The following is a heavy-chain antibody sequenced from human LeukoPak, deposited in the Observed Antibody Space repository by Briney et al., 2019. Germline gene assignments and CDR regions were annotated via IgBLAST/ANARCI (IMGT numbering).Heavy chain of an antibody. CDR1: GFTFSSYA. J-gene: IGHJ4*02. CDR3: ASQIIPGASVDY. D-gene: IGHD2-21*01. Sequence: GGSLRLSCAASGFTFSSYAMSWVRQAPGKGLEWVSSISGPSNYIYYADSVKGRFTASRDNVKNSLYLQMNSLRAEDTAVYYCASQIIPGASVDYWGQGTLVTVSS. V-gene: IGHV3-21*01. CDR2: ISGPSNYI.